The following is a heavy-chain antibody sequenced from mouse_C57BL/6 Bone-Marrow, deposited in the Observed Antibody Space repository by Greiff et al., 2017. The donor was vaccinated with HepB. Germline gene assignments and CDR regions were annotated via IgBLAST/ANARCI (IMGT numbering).Heavy chain of an antibody. CDR3: AREGVGWFAY. CDR2: IHPNSGST. D-gene: IGHD1-1*02. Sequence: VKLQQPGAELVKPGASVKLSCKASGYTFTSYWMHWVKQRPGQGLEWIGMIHPNSGSTNYNEKFKSKATLTVDKSSSTAYMQLSSLTSEDSAVDYCAREGVGWFAYWGQGTLVTVSA. J-gene: IGHJ3*01. V-gene: IGHV1-64*01. CDR1: GYTFTSYW.